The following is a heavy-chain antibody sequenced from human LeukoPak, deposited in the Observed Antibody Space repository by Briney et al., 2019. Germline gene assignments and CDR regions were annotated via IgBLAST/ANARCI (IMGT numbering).Heavy chain of an antibody. CDR1: GFTFSSYG. CDR2: ISYDGSNK. V-gene: IGHV3-30*03. CDR3: ARDGYGDYEDLVFDY. J-gene: IGHJ4*02. D-gene: IGHD4-17*01. Sequence: GGSLRLSCAASGFTFSSYGMHWVRQAPGKGLEWVAVISYDGSNKYYADSVKGRFTISRDNSRNTLYLQMNSLRAEDTAVYYCARDGYGDYEDLVFDYWGQGTLVTVSS.